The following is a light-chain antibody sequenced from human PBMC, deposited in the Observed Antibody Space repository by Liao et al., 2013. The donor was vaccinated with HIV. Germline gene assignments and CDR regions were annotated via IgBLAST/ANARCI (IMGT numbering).Light chain of an antibody. V-gene: IGLV3-1*01. CDR1: KLGDKY. CDR3: QVWDSNGDYPV. CDR2: QDS. Sequence: SYELTQPPSVSVSPGQTASITCSGDKLGDKYACWYHQKPGQSPVLLIYQDSKRPSGIPERFSGSKSGNTATLTISGTQAMDEADYYCQVWDSNGDYPVFGGGTKLTVL. J-gene: IGLJ3*02.